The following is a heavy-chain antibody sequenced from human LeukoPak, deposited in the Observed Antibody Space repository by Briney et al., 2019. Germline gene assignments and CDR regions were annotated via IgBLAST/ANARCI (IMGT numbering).Heavy chain of an antibody. J-gene: IGHJ3*02. CDR2: INWNGGGT. V-gene: IGHV3-20*04. D-gene: IGHD5-24*01. CDR3: AKRRDGYNLAFDI. Sequence: GGSLRLSCTASEFTLDGYGMSWVRQAPGKGLEWVSGINWNGGGTAYADSVKGRFTIPRDNAQNSLYMQMNNLRAEDTALYYCAKRRDGYNLAFDIWGQGTMVTVSP. CDR1: EFTLDGYG.